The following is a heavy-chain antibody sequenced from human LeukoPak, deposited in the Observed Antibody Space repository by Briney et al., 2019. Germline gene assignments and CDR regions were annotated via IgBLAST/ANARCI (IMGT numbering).Heavy chain of an antibody. J-gene: IGHJ5*02. D-gene: IGHD2-2*01. CDR2: MNPNSGNT. CDR3: ARVRDCSSTTCFRSRGNWFDP. Sequence: ASVKVSCKASEYTFTTYDINWVRQASGQGLEWMGWMNPNSGNTQYARKFQGRVTMTRNTSISTAYMELSSLTSEDTAVYYCARVRDCSSTTCFRSRGNWFDPWGQGTLVIVSS. V-gene: IGHV1-8*01. CDR1: EYTFTTYD.